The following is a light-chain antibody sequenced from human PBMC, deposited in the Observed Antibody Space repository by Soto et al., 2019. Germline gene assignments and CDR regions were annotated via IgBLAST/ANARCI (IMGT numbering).Light chain of an antibody. CDR1: QDISNY. Sequence: DIQMTQSPSSLSASVGARVTITCQASQDISNYLNWYQQKPGKAPKLLLYDASNLETGVPSRFSGSGSGTEFTFTIISLQPEDIATYYCQQYDNLPWTFGQGTKGEIK. V-gene: IGKV1-33*01. CDR3: QQYDNLPWT. CDR2: DAS. J-gene: IGKJ1*01.